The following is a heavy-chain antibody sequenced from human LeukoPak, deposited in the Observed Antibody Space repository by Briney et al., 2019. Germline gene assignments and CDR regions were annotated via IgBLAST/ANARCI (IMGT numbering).Heavy chain of an antibody. CDR2: IYPGDSDT. CDR1: GYSFTSYW. J-gene: IGHJ5*02. Sequence: GESLKISCKGSGYSFTSYWIGWVRQMPGKSLEWMGIIYPGDSDTRYSPSFQGQVTISADKSISTAYLQWSSLKASDTAMYYCARSKRFGELFGDWFDPWGQGTLVTVSS. D-gene: IGHD3-10*01. V-gene: IGHV5-51*01. CDR3: ARSKRFGELFGDWFDP.